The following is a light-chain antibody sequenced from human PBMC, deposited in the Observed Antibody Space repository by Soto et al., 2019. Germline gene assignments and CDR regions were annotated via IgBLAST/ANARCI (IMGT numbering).Light chain of an antibody. V-gene: IGKV3-20*01. CDR1: QSVSSSY. CDR3: QQYGSSPRT. CDR2: GAS. Sequence: EIVLTQSPGTLSLSPGERVTLSCRASQSVSSSYLAWYQQKPGQAPRLLTYGASSRATGIPDRFSGSGSGTDFTLTISRLEPEDFAVYYCQQYGSSPRTFGQGTKLEIK. J-gene: IGKJ2*01.